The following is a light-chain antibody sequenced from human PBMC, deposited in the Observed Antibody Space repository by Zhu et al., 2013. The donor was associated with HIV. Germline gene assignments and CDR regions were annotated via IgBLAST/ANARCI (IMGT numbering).Light chain of an antibody. J-gene: IGKJ4*01. CDR1: QSVNNK. V-gene: IGKV3-15*01. CDR3: QQYNNWPLT. CDR2: GAS. Sequence: EIVLTQSPGTLSLSPGERATLSCRASQSVNNKLAWYQQKPGQTPRLLVYGASSRATGIPARFSGSGSGTEFTLTISSLQSEDFAVYYCQQYNNWPLTFGGGTKVEIK.